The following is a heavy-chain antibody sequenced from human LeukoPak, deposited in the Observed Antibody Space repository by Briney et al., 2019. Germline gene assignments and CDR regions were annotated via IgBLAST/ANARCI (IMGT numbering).Heavy chain of an antibody. V-gene: IGHV3-7*01. CDR1: GLTFSSYW. CDR2: IKEDGSDK. J-gene: IGHJ4*02. Sequence: GGSLRLSCEASGLTFSSYWMTWVRQAPGKGLEWVAVIKEDGSDKYYVDSVKGRFTISRDNARNSLFLQMTSLRVEDTAVYYCTREVRSFDYWGQGTLVTVSS. CDR3: TREVRSFDY.